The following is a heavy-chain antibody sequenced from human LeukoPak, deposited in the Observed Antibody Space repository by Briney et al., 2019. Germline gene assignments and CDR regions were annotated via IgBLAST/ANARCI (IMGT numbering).Heavy chain of an antibody. Sequence: EASVKVSCRTSGYTFIGYYIHWVRQAPGQGLEWMGWINPNSGGTNYAQKFQGRVTMTRDTSISTAYMELSSLRSDDTAVYYCARVTIYGDYLENWFDPWGQGTLVTVSS. CDR3: ARVTIYGDYLENWFDP. D-gene: IGHD4-17*01. CDR1: GYTFIGYY. J-gene: IGHJ5*02. CDR2: INPNSGGT. V-gene: IGHV1-2*02.